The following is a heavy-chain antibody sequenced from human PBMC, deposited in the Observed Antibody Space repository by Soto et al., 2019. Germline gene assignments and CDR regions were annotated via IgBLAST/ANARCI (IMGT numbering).Heavy chain of an antibody. CDR2: IYYSGST. D-gene: IGHD3-10*01. V-gene: IGHV4-39*01. CDR1: GGSISSSSYY. CDR3: ARQLQLLWFGELGVGL. J-gene: IGHJ4*02. Sequence: SETLSLTCTVSGGSISSSSYYWGWIRQPPGKGLEWIGSIYYSGSTYYNPSLKSRVTISVDTSKNQFSLKLSSVTAADTAVYYCARQLQLLWFGELGVGLWGQGTLVTVSS.